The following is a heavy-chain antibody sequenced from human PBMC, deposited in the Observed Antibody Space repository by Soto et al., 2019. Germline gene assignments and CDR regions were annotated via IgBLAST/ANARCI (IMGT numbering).Heavy chain of an antibody. Sequence: DVQLLESGGGSVQPGGSLRLSCEASGFTFSSYAMGWVRQVPGKGLECVSVITADGGSTDYADSVKGHFTISRDNSKKMLYLQMHSLRVEDTALYYCAKGGDDYGDIDHFDFWGLGTLVTVPS. V-gene: IGHV3-23*01. CDR2: ITADGGST. CDR1: GFTFSSYA. D-gene: IGHD4-17*01. J-gene: IGHJ4*02. CDR3: AKGGDDYGDIDHFDF.